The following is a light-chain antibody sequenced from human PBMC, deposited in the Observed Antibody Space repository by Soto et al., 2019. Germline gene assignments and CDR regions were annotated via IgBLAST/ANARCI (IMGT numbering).Light chain of an antibody. CDR2: DAS. V-gene: IGKV3-11*01. CDR1: QSVSSY. Sequence: EIVLTQSPATLSLSPGQRATLSCRASQSVSSYLAWYQQKSGQAPRLLIYDASNRATGISARFSGSGSGTDFTLTISSLEPEDFAVYYCQQRSDWPRVTFGQGTRLEIK. CDR3: QQRSDWPRVT. J-gene: IGKJ5*01.